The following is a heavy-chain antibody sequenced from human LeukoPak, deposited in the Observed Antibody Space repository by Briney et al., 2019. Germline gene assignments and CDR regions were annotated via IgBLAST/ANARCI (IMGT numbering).Heavy chain of an antibody. Sequence: ASVKVSCKAAGYSFTAQYMHWVRQAPGQGLEWMGWINPNNGDTKYAQSFLGRVTMTRDTSTTTAYMELSSLRSDDTAVYFCASYPRSIPTPPFDYWGQGTLVTVSS. CDR2: INPNNGDT. CDR3: ASYPRSIPTPPFDY. V-gene: IGHV1-2*02. D-gene: IGHD2-21*01. J-gene: IGHJ4*02. CDR1: GYSFTAQY.